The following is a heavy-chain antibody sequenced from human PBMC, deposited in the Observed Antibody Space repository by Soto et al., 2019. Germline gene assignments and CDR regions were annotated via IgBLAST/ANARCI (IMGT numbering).Heavy chain of an antibody. Sequence: PGESLKISCKGSGYSFTSYWIGWVRQMPGKGLEWMGIIYPGDSDTRYSPSFQGQVTISADKSISTAYLQWSSLKASDTAMYYCARLWSRGSSSSAMFHYYYYGMDVWGQGTTVTVSS. CDR2: IYPGDSDT. CDR3: ARLWSRGSSSSAMFHYYYYGMDV. CDR1: GYSFTSYW. V-gene: IGHV5-51*01. D-gene: IGHD6-6*01. J-gene: IGHJ6*02.